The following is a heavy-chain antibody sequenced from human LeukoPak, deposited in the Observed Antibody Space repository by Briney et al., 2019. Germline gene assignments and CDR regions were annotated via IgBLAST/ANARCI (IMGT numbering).Heavy chain of an antibody. CDR2: IYHSGIT. V-gene: IGHV4-38-2*02. CDR3: ARHVGFITMVRGVINNNWFDP. J-gene: IGHJ5*02. Sequence: SETLSLTCIVSGYSISSGYYWGWIRQPPGKALEWIGNIYHSGITYYNPSLKSRVTISVDTSKNQFSLKLSSVTAADTAVYYCARHVGFITMVRGVINNNWFDPWGQGTLVTVSS. CDR1: GYSISSGYY. D-gene: IGHD3-10*01.